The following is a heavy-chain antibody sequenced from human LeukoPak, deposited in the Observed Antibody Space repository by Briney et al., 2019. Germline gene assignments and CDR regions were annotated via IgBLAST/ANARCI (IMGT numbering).Heavy chain of an antibody. CDR2: IGDIGSST. V-gene: IGHV3-23*01. CDR1: GFPFSRYT. CDR3: AKEYYDSHGYYYKEFFQH. Sequence: GGSLRLSCAASGFPFSRYTMSWVRQTPGKGLECVSLIGDIGSSTYYADSVKGRFTISRDNANNTLYLQMNSLRAEDTGVYYCAKEYYDSHGYYYKEFFQHWGQGTLVTVSS. D-gene: IGHD3-22*01. J-gene: IGHJ1*01.